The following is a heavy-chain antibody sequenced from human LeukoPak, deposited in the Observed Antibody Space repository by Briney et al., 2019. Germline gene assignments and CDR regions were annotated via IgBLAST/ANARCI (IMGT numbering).Heavy chain of an antibody. V-gene: IGHV4-4*02. J-gene: IGHJ4*02. Sequence: SGTLSLTCGVSGGSISTTNWWSWVRQSPGKGLEWLGEVYHDGKTNYNPSLKSRVTISVDKSKNQFSLKVNSVTAADTAVYYCARAEPRGSVWYPYWGQGTLVTVSS. CDR1: GGSISTTNW. CDR2: VYHDGKT. D-gene: IGHD6-13*01. CDR3: ARAEPRGSVWYPY.